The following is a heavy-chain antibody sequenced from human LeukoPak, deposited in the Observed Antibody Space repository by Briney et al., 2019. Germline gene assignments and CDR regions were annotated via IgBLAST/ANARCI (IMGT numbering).Heavy chain of an antibody. J-gene: IGHJ4*02. CDR2: INPNSGGT. CDR3: ARVGDYYDSSGDFDY. Sequence: ALVKVSCKASGYTFTGYYMHWVRQAPGQGLEWMGWINPNSGGTNYAQKFQGRVTMTRDTSISTAYMELSRLRSDDTAVYYCARVGDYYDSSGDFDYWGQGTLVTVSS. V-gene: IGHV1-2*02. D-gene: IGHD3-22*01. CDR1: GYTFTGYY.